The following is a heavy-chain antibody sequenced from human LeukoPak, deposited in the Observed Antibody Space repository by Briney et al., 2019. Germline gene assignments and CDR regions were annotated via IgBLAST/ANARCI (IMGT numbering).Heavy chain of an antibody. V-gene: IGHV3-74*01. CDR3: ARAPPSSGYSYHFDI. CDR1: GFTFSNYW. D-gene: IGHD5-18*01. J-gene: IGHJ3*02. CDR2: IYRDGTGT. Sequence: GGSLRLSCAASGFTFSNYWMHWVRHAPGKGLVWVSRIYRDGTGTVYAGSVKGRFTISRDNAKNTLYLQMNSLRVEDTAVYYCARAPPSSGYSYHFDIWGQGTMVTVSS.